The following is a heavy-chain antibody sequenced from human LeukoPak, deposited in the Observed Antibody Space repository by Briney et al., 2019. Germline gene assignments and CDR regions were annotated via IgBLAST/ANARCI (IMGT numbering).Heavy chain of an antibody. CDR3: ARSKYYFDY. Sequence: GGSLRLSCAASGFTFSSYAMPWVRQAPGKGLEWVAVISYDGSNKYYADSVKGRFTISRDNSKNTLYLQMNSLRAEDTAVYYCARSKYYFDYWGQGTLVTVSS. CDR2: ISYDGSNK. V-gene: IGHV3-30*04. J-gene: IGHJ4*02. CDR1: GFTFSSYA.